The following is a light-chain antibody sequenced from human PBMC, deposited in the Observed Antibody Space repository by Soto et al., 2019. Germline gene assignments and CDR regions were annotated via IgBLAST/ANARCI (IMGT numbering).Light chain of an antibody. CDR1: QSVSSN. V-gene: IGKV3-15*01. CDR3: QQYNNWPPWT. CDR2: GAS. J-gene: IGKJ1*01. Sequence: VLTQAPGTLSLSPGERANLSCRASQSVSSNLAWYQQKPGQAPRLLIYGASTRATGIPARFSGSGSGTEFTLTISSLQSEDFAVYYCQQYNNWPPWTFGQRTMVDI.